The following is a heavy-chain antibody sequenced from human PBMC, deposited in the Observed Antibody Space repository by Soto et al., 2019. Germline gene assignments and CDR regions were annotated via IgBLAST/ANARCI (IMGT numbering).Heavy chain of an antibody. J-gene: IGHJ4*02. CDR2: IVPVFGTP. D-gene: IGHD2-21*02. V-gene: IGHV1-69*01. CDR1: GASFYSYT. CDR3: ARDRWVTARMPGASGD. Sequence: QVQLVQSGAEVKKPGSSVTVSCKASGASFYSYTIIWVRQAPGQGLEWMGGIVPVFGTPTYSQKFQGRVTITADEPTSTAYMELSSLRPEDTAVYYCARDRWVTARMPGASGDWGQGTLVTVSS.